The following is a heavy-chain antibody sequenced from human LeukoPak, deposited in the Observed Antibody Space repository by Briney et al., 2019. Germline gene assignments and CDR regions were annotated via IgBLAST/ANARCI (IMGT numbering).Heavy chain of an antibody. Sequence: PSETLSLTCAVYGGSFSGYYWSWIRQPPGKGLEWIGEINHSGSTYYNPSLKSRVTISVDTSKNQFSLKLSSVTAADTAVYYCARDPRMTMVRGVIQGFNWFDPWGQGTLVTVSS. CDR3: ARDPRMTMVRGVIQGFNWFDP. D-gene: IGHD3-10*01. J-gene: IGHJ5*02. CDR1: GGSFSGYY. CDR2: INHSGST. V-gene: IGHV4-34*01.